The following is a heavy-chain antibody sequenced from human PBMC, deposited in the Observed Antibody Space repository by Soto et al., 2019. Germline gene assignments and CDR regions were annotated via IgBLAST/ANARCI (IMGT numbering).Heavy chain of an antibody. Sequence: GGSLRLSCASSVFTFTSYAMGCVRQAPGKGLEWVSVISSGGSTYYADSVRGRFTISRDNSKDTLSLQMNSLRAEDTAVYYCAKRRGDGGHFDYWGQGALVTVSS. V-gene: IGHV3-23*01. CDR2: ISSGGST. CDR3: AKRRGDGGHFDY. J-gene: IGHJ4*02. D-gene: IGHD2-21*02. CDR1: VFTFTSYA.